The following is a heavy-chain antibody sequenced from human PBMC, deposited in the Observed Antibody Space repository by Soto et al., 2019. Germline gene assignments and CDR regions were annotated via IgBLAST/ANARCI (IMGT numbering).Heavy chain of an antibody. J-gene: IGHJ4*02. CDR2: ISSSGSLR. CDR1: GFTLSCYK. Sequence: PGGSLRLSCVVSGFTLSCYKFNWVRQAPGKGLEWVSYISSSGSLRYYADSVKGRFTISRDNAKNSLYLQMNSLRAADTAVYYCAREGSTLAAATTFDYWGQGTQVTVSS. D-gene: IGHD6-25*01. CDR3: AREGSTLAAATTFDY. V-gene: IGHV3-48*03.